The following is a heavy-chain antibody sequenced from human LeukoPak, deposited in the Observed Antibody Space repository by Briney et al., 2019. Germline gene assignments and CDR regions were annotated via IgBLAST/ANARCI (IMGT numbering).Heavy chain of an antibody. D-gene: IGHD2-15*01. CDR2: IHPSGGSR. CDR3: AREGYASNGYPFFDL. CDR1: GYTCINFY. V-gene: IGHV1-46*04. Sequence: GASVKVSCKASGYTCINFYMHWVRQAPGQGLEWMGRIHPSGGSRSYAQKLHGRVTMTSDTSINTLYMELHSLASEDTAVYYCAREGYASNGYPFFDLWGQGPMVPASS. J-gene: IGHJ3*01.